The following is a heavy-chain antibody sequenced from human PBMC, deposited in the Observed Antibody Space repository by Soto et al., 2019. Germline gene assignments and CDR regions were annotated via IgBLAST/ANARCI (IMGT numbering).Heavy chain of an antibody. D-gene: IGHD6-13*01. V-gene: IGHV1-46*01. CDR3: ARVSRYSSSWYDRDAFDI. CDR1: GYTFTSYY. J-gene: IGHJ3*02. Sequence: ASVKVSCKASGYTFTSYYMHWVRQAPGQGLEWMGIINPSGGSTSYARKFQGRVTMTRDTSTSTVYMELSSLRSEDTAVYYCARVSRYSSSWYDRDAFDIWGQGTMVTVSS. CDR2: INPSGGST.